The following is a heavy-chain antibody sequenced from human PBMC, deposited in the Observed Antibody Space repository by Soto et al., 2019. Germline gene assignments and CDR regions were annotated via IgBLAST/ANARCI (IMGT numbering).Heavy chain of an antibody. J-gene: IGHJ4*02. V-gene: IGHV3-7*03. CDR2: IKPDGSET. D-gene: IGHD2-21*02. CDR1: GFNFSGHW. CDR3: TSRPSGMTYHAVFDF. Sequence: EVQLLESGGGLVQPGGSLRLSCSASGFNFSGHWMTWVRQTPGEGLQWVAAIKPDGSETFYVDSVKGRFTISRDNARNSLFLQMDSLRAEDTAVYYCTSRPSGMTYHAVFDFWGQGTLVTVSS.